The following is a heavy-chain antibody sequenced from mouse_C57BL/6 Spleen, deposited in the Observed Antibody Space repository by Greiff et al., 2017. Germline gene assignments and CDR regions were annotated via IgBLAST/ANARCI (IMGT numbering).Heavy chain of an antibody. Sequence: VQLQQPGAELVKPGASVKLSCKASGYTFTSYWMHWVKQRPGQGLEWIGKIHPNSGSTNYNEKFKSKATLTVEKSSSTAYMQLSSLTSEDSAVYYWGRGSSPYGYFEGWGTGTTGTVSS. CDR1: GYTFTSYW. D-gene: IGHD1-1*01. J-gene: IGHJ1*03. V-gene: IGHV1-64*01. CDR3: GRGSSPYGYFEG. CDR2: IHPNSGST.